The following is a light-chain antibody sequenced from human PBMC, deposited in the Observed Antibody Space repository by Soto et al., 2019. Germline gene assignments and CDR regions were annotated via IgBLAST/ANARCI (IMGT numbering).Light chain of an antibody. J-gene: IGKJ2*02. CDR2: GAS. CDR1: QTIYSY. Sequence: IQMTQSPSSLSASVGDRVTITCRAGQTIYSYLNWYQQKPCKAPQLLISGASNLQSGVPSRFSGCGSGTDFTLTISSLQPEDFATYFCQQSYSTQSTFGQGTKLEIK. CDR3: QQSYSTQST. V-gene: IGKV1-39*01.